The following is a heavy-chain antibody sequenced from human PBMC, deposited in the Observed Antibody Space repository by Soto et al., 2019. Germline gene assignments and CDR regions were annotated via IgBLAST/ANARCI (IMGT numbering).Heavy chain of an antibody. Sequence: GGSLRLSCAASGFTFANAWMSWVRQAPGKGLEWVGRVKAETEGGTIEYGTSVKGRFIISRDDLEKTLYLQMHSLIAEDTAVYYCATGDSGSGTYYDAFHMWGQGTMVTV. V-gene: IGHV3-15*01. CDR1: GFTFANAW. CDR2: VKAETEGGTI. D-gene: IGHD3-10*01. J-gene: IGHJ3*02. CDR3: ATGDSGSGTYYDAFHM.